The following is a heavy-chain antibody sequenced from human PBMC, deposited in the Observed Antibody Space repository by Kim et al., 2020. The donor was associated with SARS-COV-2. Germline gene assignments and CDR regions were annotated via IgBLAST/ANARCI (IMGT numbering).Heavy chain of an antibody. Sequence: GGSLRLSCAASGFTFSGSAMHWVRQASGKGLEWVGRIRSKANSYATAYAASVKGRFTISRDDSKNTAYLQMNSLKTEDTAVYYCTRALSDYVWGSYRPGWGQGTRVTVSS. V-gene: IGHV3-73*01. D-gene: IGHD3-16*02. J-gene: IGHJ4*02. CDR3: TRALSDYVWGSYRPG. CDR1: GFTFSGSA. CDR2: IRSKANSYAT.